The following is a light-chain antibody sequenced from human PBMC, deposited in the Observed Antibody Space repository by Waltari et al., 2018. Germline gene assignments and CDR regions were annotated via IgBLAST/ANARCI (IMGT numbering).Light chain of an antibody. Sequence: EIVMTQHPATLSVSPGERATLTCRASQSVSSNLAWYQQKPGQAPRLLIYGASTRATGIPARFSGSGSGTEFTLTISSLQSEDFAVYYCQQYNNWPETFGQGTKVEIK. V-gene: IGKV3-15*01. CDR3: QQYNNWPET. J-gene: IGKJ1*01. CDR2: GAS. CDR1: QSVSSN.